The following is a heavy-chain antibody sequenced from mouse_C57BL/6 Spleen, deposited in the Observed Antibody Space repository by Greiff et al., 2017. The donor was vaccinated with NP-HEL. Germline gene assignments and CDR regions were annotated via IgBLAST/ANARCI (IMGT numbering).Heavy chain of an antibody. J-gene: IGHJ1*03. CDR2: IDPSDSET. CDR1: GYTFTSYW. Sequence: QVQLQQPGAELVRPGSSVKLSCKASGYTFTSYWMHWVKQRPIQGLEWIGNIDPSDSETHYNQKFKDKATLTVDKSSSTAYMQLSSLTSEDSAVYYCARRDSNVYWYFDVWGTGTTVTVSS. V-gene: IGHV1-52*01. CDR3: ARRDSNVYWYFDV. D-gene: IGHD2-5*01.